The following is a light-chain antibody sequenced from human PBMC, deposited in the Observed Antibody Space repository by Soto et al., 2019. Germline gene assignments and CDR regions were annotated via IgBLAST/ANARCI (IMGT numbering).Light chain of an antibody. CDR3: QQYGSSPVIT. Sequence: EIVLTQSPGTLSLSPGERATLSCRASQSVSSSYLAWYQQKPGQAPRLLIYGASSMATGIPDRFSGSGSGTDFTLTISRLEPEDFAVYYCQQYGSSPVITFGQGTRLEIK. CDR2: GAS. CDR1: QSVSSSY. V-gene: IGKV3-20*01. J-gene: IGKJ5*01.